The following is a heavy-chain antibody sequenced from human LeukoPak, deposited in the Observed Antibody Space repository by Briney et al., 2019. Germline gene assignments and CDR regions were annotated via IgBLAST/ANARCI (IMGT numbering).Heavy chain of an antibody. J-gene: IGHJ4*02. CDR1: GYTFTTSG. V-gene: IGHV1-18*04. Sequence: ASVKVSCKASGYTFTTSGISWVRQAPGQGLEWMGWISPHNGDTNYAQRLQGRVTMTTDTSTSTAYMELRSLRSDDTAVYYCARVKARSGSYSLDYWGQGTLVTVSS. D-gene: IGHD1-26*01. CDR3: ARVKARSGSYSLDY. CDR2: ISPHNGDT.